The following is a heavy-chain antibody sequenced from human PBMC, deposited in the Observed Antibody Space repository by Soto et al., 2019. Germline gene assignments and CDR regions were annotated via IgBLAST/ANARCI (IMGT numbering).Heavy chain of an antibody. Sequence: QVQLQESGPGLVKPSQTLSLTCTVSGGSISSGGYSWSWIRQHPGKGLEWIGYIYYSGSTYYNPXXXXXXXXXXXXXXXXXXXXXXXXXXXXXXXXXCARGIDYWGQGTLVTVSS. CDR3: ARGIDY. CDR2: IYYSGST. V-gene: IGHV4-31*01. J-gene: IGHJ4*02. CDR1: GGSISSGGYS.